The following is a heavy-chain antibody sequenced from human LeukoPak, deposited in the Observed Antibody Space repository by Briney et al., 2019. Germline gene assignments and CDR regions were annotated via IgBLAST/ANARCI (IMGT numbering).Heavy chain of an antibody. V-gene: IGHV1-69*04. CDR1: GGTFSSYA. Sequence: ASVKVSCKASGGTFSSYAISWVRQAPGQGVEWMGRIIPILGIANYAQKFQGRVTITADKSTSTAYMELSSLRSEDTAVYYCAVGYCSSPSCPAGVDVWGQGTTVTVSS. J-gene: IGHJ6*02. D-gene: IGHD2-2*01. CDR3: AVGYCSSPSCPAGVDV. CDR2: IIPILGIA.